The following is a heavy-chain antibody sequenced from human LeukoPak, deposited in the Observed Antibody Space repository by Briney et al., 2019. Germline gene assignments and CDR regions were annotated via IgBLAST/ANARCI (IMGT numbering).Heavy chain of an antibody. D-gene: IGHD3-22*01. Sequence: ASVKVSCKVSGYTLNELSMHWVRQAPGKGVEWMGGFDPEDGETIYAQKFQGRVTMTEDTSTDTAYMELSSLRSDDTAVYYCARDGYYDSMDAFDIWGQGTMVTVSS. J-gene: IGHJ3*02. V-gene: IGHV1-24*01. CDR2: FDPEDGET. CDR1: GYTLNELS. CDR3: ARDGYYDSMDAFDI.